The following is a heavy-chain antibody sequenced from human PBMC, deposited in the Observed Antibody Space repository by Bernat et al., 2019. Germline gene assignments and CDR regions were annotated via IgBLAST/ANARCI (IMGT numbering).Heavy chain of an antibody. CDR3: ARAGGRAYSYGDEVY. D-gene: IGHD5-18*01. CDR2: ISASGSTI. V-gene: IGHV3-48*02. Sequence: EVQLVQSGGGLAQPGGSLRLSCAASGFTFSSYSMNWVRQAPGKGLEWVSYISASGSTIYYADSVKGRFTISRDSAKNSLYLQMNSLRDEDTAVYYCARAGGRAYSYGDEVYWGQGSLVTVSS. CDR1: GFTFSSYS. J-gene: IGHJ4*02.